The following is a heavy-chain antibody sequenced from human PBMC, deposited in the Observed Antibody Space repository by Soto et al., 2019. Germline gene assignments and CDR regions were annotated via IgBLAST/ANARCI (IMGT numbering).Heavy chain of an antibody. J-gene: IGHJ4*02. CDR1: GFTFSSYS. V-gene: IGHV3-48*01. CDR2: TSSRSSTI. D-gene: IGHD2-21*02. CDR3: AKGGVVVTAASDY. Sequence: GGSLRLSCAASGFTFSSYSMNWVRQAPGKGLEWVSYTSSRSSTIYYADSVKGRLTISRDNAKNSLYLQMNSLRAEDTAVYYCAKGGVVVTAASDYWGQGTLVTVSS.